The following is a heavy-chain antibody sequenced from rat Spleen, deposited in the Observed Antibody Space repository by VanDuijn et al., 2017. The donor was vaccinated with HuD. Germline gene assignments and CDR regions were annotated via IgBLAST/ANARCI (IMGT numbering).Heavy chain of an antibody. V-gene: IGHV2S63*01. Sequence: EVQVKESGPGLVQPSQTLSLTCTVSGISFTDYSVHWVRQPPGKGLEWMGVMWRSGSTEYNSGLKSRLSISRDTSKSQVFLKMNSLQTEDTAIYPCTRAPGKGYVMDAWGQGTAVTVSS. CDR2: MWRSGST. D-gene: IGHD5-1*01. CDR3: TRAPGKGYVMDA. J-gene: IGHJ4*01. CDR1: GISFTDYS.